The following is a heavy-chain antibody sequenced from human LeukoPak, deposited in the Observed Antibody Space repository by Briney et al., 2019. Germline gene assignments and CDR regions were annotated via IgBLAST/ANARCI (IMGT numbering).Heavy chain of an antibody. J-gene: IGHJ3*02. Sequence: PGGCLRLSCAASGFTCSRYWMSWVRQDPEKRLYCLANIKHDGSEEYSVDSVKGRFTISRDNAKNSPYMQMNSLRAEDTAVYYCARGGLIVVKEKAFDIWGQGTMVTVSS. CDR2: IKHDGSEE. CDR1: GFTCSRYW. CDR3: ARGGLIVVKEKAFDI. D-gene: IGHD3-22*01. V-gene: IGHV3-7*02.